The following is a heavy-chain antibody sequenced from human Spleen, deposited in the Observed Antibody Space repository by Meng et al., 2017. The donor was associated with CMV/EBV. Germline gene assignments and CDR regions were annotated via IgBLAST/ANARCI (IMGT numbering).Heavy chain of an antibody. D-gene: IGHD1-7*01. J-gene: IGHJ4*02. CDR3: ARDRSRGLELDY. Sequence: GESLKISCVGYGFTFSSYTMNWVRQAPGKGLEWVSSISSSSSYIYYADSVKGRFTISRDNAKNSLYLQMNSLRAEDTAVYYCARDRSRGLELDYWGQGTLVTVSS. CDR2: ISSSSSYI. V-gene: IGHV3-21*01. CDR1: GFTFSSYT.